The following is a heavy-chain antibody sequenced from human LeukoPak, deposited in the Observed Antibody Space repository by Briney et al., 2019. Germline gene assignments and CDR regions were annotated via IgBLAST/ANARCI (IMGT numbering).Heavy chain of an antibody. CDR2: XNHSGST. D-gene: IGHD2-15*01. V-gene: IGHV4-34*01. J-gene: IGHJ6*04. Sequence: SETLSLTCAVYGGSFSGYYWSWIRQPPGKGLXXXXXXNHSGSTNYNPSLKSRVTISVDTSKNQFSLKLSSVTAADTAVYYCARYCSGGSCYSGYGMDVWGKGTTVTVSS. CDR3: ARYCSGGSCYSGYGMDV. CDR1: GGSFSGYY.